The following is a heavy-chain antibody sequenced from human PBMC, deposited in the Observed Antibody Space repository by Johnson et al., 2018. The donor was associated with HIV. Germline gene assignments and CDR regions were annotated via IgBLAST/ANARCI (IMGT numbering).Heavy chain of an antibody. CDR3: ARESANSGRYSGAFDV. CDR2: ISYDGSNK. V-gene: IGHV3-30*14. J-gene: IGHJ3*01. CDR1: GFTFSSYA. D-gene: IGHD1-26*01. Sequence: QVQLVESGGGVVQPGRSLRLSCAASGFTFSSYAMHWVRQAPGKGLEWVAVISYDGSNKYYADAVKGRFTISRDNSKNTLYLQMNSLRAEDMAVYYCARESANSGRYSGAFDVWGQGTMVIVSS.